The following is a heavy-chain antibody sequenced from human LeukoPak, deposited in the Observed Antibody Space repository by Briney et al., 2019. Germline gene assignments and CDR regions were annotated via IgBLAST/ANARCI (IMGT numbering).Heavy chain of an antibody. CDR3: ARGVDILTGYFPFDY. CDR2: IYYSGST. CDR1: GGSISSSSYY. D-gene: IGHD3-9*01. V-gene: IGHV4-39*07. J-gene: IGHJ4*02. Sequence: ASETLSLTCTVSGGSISSSSYYWGWIRQPPGKGLEWIGSIYYSGSTYYNPSLKSRVTISVDTSKNQFSLKLGSVTAADTAVYYCARGVDILTGYFPFDYWGQGTLVTVSS.